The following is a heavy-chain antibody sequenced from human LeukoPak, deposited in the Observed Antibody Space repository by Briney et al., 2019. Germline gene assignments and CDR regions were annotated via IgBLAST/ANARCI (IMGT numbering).Heavy chain of an antibody. D-gene: IGHD3-22*01. Sequence: KPSETLSLTCAVYGGSFSGYYWSWIRQPPGKGLEWIGEINHSGSTNYNPSLKSRVTISVDTSKNQFSLKLSSVTAADTAVYYCARSPFHNYYDSSGYYPYYFDYWDQGTLVTVSS. J-gene: IGHJ4*02. CDR3: ARSPFHNYYDSSGYYPYYFDY. V-gene: IGHV4-34*01. CDR1: GGSFSGYY. CDR2: INHSGST.